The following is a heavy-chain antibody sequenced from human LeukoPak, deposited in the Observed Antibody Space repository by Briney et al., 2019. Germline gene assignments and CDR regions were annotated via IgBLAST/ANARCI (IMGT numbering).Heavy chain of an antibody. V-gene: IGHV1-8*01. D-gene: IGHD3-3*01. CDR2: MNPNSGNT. Sequence: RASVTVSFKASGYTFTSYDINWVRQATGQGLEWMGWMNPNSGNTGYAQKFQGRVTMTRNTSISTAYMELSSLRSEDTAVYYCAKDGGDFWSGYYTDYWGQGTLVTVSS. J-gene: IGHJ4*02. CDR1: GYTFTSYD. CDR3: AKDGGDFWSGYYTDY.